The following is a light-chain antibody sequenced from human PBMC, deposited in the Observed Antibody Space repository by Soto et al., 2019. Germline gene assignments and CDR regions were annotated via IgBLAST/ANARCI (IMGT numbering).Light chain of an antibody. V-gene: IGKV3-20*01. Sequence: IVLTQAPGTLSLSPGERHTLSWTASQSFSSSYLGWYQQKPGQAPRLLIYGASIRATGIPDRFSGSGSGTDFTLTISRLEPEDLAVDYCQKYHTSPITGGQGTRLEIK. CDR2: GAS. CDR1: QSFSSSY. J-gene: IGKJ5*01. CDR3: QKYHTSPIT.